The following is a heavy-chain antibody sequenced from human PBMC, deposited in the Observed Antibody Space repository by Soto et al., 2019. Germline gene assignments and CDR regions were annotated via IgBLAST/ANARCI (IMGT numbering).Heavy chain of an antibody. J-gene: IGHJ4*02. Sequence: ASVKVSCKASGGTFSSYAISWVRQAPGQGLEWMGGIIPIFGTANYAQKFQGRVTITADESTSTAYMELSSLRSEDTAVYYCASSRTSITMIVVVPRDFDYWGQGTLVTVSS. D-gene: IGHD3-22*01. CDR3: ASSRTSITMIVVVPRDFDY. CDR2: IIPIFGTA. CDR1: GGTFSSYA. V-gene: IGHV1-69*13.